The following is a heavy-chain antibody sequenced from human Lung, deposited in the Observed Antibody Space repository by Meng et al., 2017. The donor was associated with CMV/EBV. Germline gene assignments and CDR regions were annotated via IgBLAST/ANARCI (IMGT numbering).Heavy chain of an antibody. J-gene: IGHJ4*02. D-gene: IGHD6-19*01. V-gene: IGHV1-2*02. CDR3: ARVIAVAGTAPFDY. CDR1: GYTFTGYY. Sequence: ASVTVSXKASGYTFTGYYIHWVRQAPGQGLEWMGCIYPNTGDAKYAQKFQGRVTMTRDTSISTAYMELSSLRSDDTAVYYCARVIAVAGTAPFDYWGQGTLVTVSS. CDR2: IYPNTGDA.